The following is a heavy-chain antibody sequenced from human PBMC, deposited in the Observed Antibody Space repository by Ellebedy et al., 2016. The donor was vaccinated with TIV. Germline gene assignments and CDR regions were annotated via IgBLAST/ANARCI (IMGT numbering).Heavy chain of an antibody. Sequence: WESLKISCKGSGHSFSNYWIAWVRQLPGKGPEWMGIIYPSDSDTRYSPSLQGQVTISADRSINTAYLQWSSLKASDTAIYYCARQGSDGMDVWGQGTTVTVS. CDR3: ARQGSDGMDV. D-gene: IGHD2-15*01. CDR2: IYPSDSDT. V-gene: IGHV5-51*01. CDR1: GHSFSNYW. J-gene: IGHJ6*02.